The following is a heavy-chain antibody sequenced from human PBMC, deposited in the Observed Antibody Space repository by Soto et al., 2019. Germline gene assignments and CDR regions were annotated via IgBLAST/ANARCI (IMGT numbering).Heavy chain of an antibody. CDR2: ISGSGGST. J-gene: IGHJ1*01. V-gene: IGHV3-23*01. D-gene: IGHD1-26*01. CDR3: AKYGMGALHAPGF. Sequence: EVQLLESGGGLVQPGGSLRLSCAASGFTFSSYAMNWVRQAPGKGLEWVSAISGSGGSTYYADSVKGRFTISRDNSKNTPEQQMNSLRGQDRALYYCAKYGMGALHAPGFWGQGSLVTVSS. CDR1: GFTFSSYA.